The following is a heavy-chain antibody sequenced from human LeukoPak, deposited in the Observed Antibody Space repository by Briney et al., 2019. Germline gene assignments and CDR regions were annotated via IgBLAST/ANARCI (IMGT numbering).Heavy chain of an antibody. CDR2: VKSKSDVGTT. CDR3: TRVLSAYPGGGYRNWFDP. J-gene: IGHJ5*02. CDR1: GFTFSDAW. D-gene: IGHD3-22*01. V-gene: IGHV3-15*01. Sequence: PGWSLRLSCAASGFTFSDAWMAWGRQVPGKGLEWLGRVKSKSDVGTTDYAAPVRGRFFISRDDSKDILYVQMNSLKTADIGIYYCTRVLSAYPGGGYRNWFDPWGQGTLVTVSS.